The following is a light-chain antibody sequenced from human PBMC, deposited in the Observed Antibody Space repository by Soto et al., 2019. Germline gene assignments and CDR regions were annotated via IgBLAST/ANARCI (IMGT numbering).Light chain of an antibody. CDR2: DVS. V-gene: IGLV2-11*01. J-gene: IGLJ1*01. CDR1: SSDVGGYNY. Sequence: QSALTQPRSVSGSPGQSVTISCTGTSSDVGGYNYVSWYQQHPGKAPKLMIYDVSKRPSGVPDRFSGPKSGNTASLTISGLQADDEADYYCCSYAGTYVFGTGTKVTVL. CDR3: CSYAGTYV.